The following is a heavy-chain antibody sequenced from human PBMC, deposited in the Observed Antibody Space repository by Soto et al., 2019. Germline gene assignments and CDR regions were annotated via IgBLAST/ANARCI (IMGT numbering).Heavy chain of an antibody. CDR3: ARTSYDSSGTAADP. Sequence: TSETLSLTCAVSGGSIRSNNWWSWVRQPPGMGLEWIGEIFHGGSTNYNPSLKTRVTISVDKSKNQFSLKLSSVTAADTAVYYCARTSYDSSGTAADPWGQGTLVTVSS. V-gene: IGHV4-4*02. CDR2: IFHGGST. J-gene: IGHJ5*02. CDR1: GGSIRSNNW. D-gene: IGHD3-22*01.